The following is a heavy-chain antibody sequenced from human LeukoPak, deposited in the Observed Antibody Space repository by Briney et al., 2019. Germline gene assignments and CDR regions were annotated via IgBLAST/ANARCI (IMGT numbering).Heavy chain of an antibody. V-gene: IGHV4-39*07. Sequence: PSETLSLTCTVSGGSISSSSYYWGWIRQPPGKGLEWIGSIYYSGSTYYNPSLKSRVTISVDTSKNQFSLKLSSVTAADTAVYYCARAPEDGYNPPYYFDYWGQGTLVTVSS. CDR2: IYYSGST. J-gene: IGHJ4*02. CDR1: GGSISSSSYY. D-gene: IGHD5-24*01. CDR3: ARAPEDGYNPPYYFDY.